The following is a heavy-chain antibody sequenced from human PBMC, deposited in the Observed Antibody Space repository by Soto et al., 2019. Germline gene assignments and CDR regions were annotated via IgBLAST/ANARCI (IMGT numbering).Heavy chain of an antibody. D-gene: IGHD5-18*01. CDR2: IVVGSGHI. Sequence: GASVKVSCKASGFTFINSAIQWVRQARGQRLEWMGWIVVGSGHINYAQKFQERLSITRDMSTSTAYMELSSLRSEDTAVYYCARDPGYSYGYNWGQGTLVTVSS. J-gene: IGHJ4*02. CDR1: GFTFINSA. V-gene: IGHV1-58*02. CDR3: ARDPGYSYGYN.